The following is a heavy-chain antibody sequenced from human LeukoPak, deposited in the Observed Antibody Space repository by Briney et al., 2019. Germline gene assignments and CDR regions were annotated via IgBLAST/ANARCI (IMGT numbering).Heavy chain of an antibody. CDR1: GFTFSSYA. D-gene: IGHD2-8*02. V-gene: IGHV3-33*08. Sequence: GGSLRLSCAASGFTFSSYAMSWVRQAPGKGLEWVAVIWYDGSNKYYADSVKGRFTISRDNSKNTLYLQMNSLRAEDTAVYYCARDPQWWGMSYGMDVWGQGTTVTVSS. CDR3: ARDPQWWGMSYGMDV. CDR2: IWYDGSNK. J-gene: IGHJ6*02.